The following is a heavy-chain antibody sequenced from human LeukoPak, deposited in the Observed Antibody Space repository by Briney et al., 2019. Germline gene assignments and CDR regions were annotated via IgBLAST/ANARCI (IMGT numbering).Heavy chain of an antibody. CDR3: ARDTDQATSRYYYYYYMDV. D-gene: IGHD2-2*01. V-gene: IGHV3-30-3*01. Sequence: GGSLRLSCAASGFTFSSYAMHWVRQAPGKGLEWVAVISYDGSNKYYADSVKGRFTISRDNSKNTLYLQMNSLRAEDTAVYYCARDTDQATSRYYYYYYMDVWGKGTTVTVSS. CDR1: GFTFSSYA. CDR2: ISYDGSNK. J-gene: IGHJ6*03.